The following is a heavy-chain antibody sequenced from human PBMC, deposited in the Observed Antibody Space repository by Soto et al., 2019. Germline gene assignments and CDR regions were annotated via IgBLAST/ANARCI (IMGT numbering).Heavy chain of an antibody. V-gene: IGHV1-2*04. Sequence: ASVKVSCKASGYTFTGYYMHWVRQAPGQGLEWMGWINPNSCGTNYAQKFQGWVTMTRDTSISTAYMELSRLRSDDTAVYYCAREHDYGDYYFDYWGQGTLVTVSS. CDR1: GYTFTGYY. D-gene: IGHD4-17*01. J-gene: IGHJ4*02. CDR2: INPNSCGT. CDR3: AREHDYGDYYFDY.